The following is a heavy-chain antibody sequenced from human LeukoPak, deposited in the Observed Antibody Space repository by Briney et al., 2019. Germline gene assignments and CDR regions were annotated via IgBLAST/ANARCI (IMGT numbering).Heavy chain of an antibody. Sequence: HPGGSLRLSCAASGFTFSSYAMHWVRQAPGKGLEWVAVISYDGSNKYYADSVKGRFTISRDNSRNTLHLQMNSLRAEDTAVYSCAKASLRYFDWFSDYWGQGTVVPVSS. J-gene: IGHJ4*02. CDR2: ISYDGSNK. CDR3: AKASLRYFDWFSDY. CDR1: GFTFSSYA. V-gene: IGHV3-30*18. D-gene: IGHD3-9*01.